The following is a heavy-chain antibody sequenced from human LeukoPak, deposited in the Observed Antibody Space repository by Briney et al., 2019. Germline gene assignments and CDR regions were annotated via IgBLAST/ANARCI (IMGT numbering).Heavy chain of an antibody. V-gene: IGHV1-8*01. J-gene: IGHJ4*02. D-gene: IGHD2-2*01. CDR1: GYTFTSYD. CDR2: MNPNSGNT. Sequence: GASVKVSCKASGYTFTSYDINWVRQATGQGLEWMGWMNPNSGNTGYAQKFQGRVTMARNTSISTAYMELSSLRSEDTGVYYCARGQSYQLLLDYWRQGTLVTVSS. CDR3: ARGQSYQLLLDY.